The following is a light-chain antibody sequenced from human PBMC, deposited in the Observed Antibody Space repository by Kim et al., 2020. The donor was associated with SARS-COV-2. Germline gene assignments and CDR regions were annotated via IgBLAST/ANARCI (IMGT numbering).Light chain of an antibody. CDR1: QDMKNC. Sequence: VGDNVTFTCQDSQDMKNCLNWLQQKPGEAPKVLIADASNLETGVPSRFSGSGSGTHFTLTISGLQPEDIGAYFCLQYDNLPYTFGQGTKVDIK. CDR3: LQYDNLPYT. CDR2: DAS. J-gene: IGKJ2*01. V-gene: IGKV1-33*01.